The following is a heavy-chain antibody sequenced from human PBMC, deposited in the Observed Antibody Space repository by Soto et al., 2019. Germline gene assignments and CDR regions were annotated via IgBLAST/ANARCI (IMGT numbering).Heavy chain of an antibody. CDR2: IYYSGST. J-gene: IGHJ5*02. Sequence: QVQLQESGPGLVKPSETLSLTCTVSGGSISSYYWSWIRQPPGKGLEWLGYIYYSGSTNYNPSLKSRITISVEASKKRVALQLSAVAAAVTVAYYCARGMTGLGPAAMIWFDPWGQGPLVTVSS. V-gene: IGHV4-59*01. CDR1: GGSISSYY. CDR3: ARGMTGLGPAAMIWFDP. D-gene: IGHD2-2*01.